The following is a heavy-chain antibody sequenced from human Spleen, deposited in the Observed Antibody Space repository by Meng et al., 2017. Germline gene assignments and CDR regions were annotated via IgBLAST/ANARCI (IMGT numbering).Heavy chain of an antibody. CDR1: GYTFNSYG. Sequence: QVQLVQSGAEVKKPGASEKVSCKASGYTFNSYGISWVRQAPGQGLEWMGWISAYNGNTKYAQKVQGRVTMTTDTTTSTAYMELRSLRSDDTAVYYCARGVHYFGSGSRIDYWGQGTLVTVSS. CDR3: ARGVHYFGSGSRIDY. J-gene: IGHJ4*02. CDR2: ISAYNGNT. V-gene: IGHV1-18*01. D-gene: IGHD3-10*01.